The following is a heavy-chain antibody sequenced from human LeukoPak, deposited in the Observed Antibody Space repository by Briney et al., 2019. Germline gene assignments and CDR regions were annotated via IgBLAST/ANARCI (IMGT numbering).Heavy chain of an antibody. V-gene: IGHV3-21*01. CDR2: ISSSGSYI. D-gene: IGHD6-6*01. CDR1: GFTFSSYS. J-gene: IGHJ4*02. Sequence: GGSLRLSCAASGFTFSSYSMNWVRQAPGEGLEWVSSISSSGSYIYYADSVKGRFTISRDNAENSLYLQMNSLRAEDTAVYYCAREDPTYSSSSPFDNWGQGTLVTVSS. CDR3: AREDPTYSSSSPFDN.